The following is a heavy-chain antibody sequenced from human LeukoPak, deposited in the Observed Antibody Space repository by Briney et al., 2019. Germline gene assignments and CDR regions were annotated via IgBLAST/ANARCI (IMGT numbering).Heavy chain of an antibody. CDR1: GGSVSSYY. CDR3: ARGPLDSGYTYFDY. D-gene: IGHD5-12*01. J-gene: IGHJ4*02. V-gene: IGHV4-59*02. Sequence: PSETLSLTCTVSGGSVSSYYWSWIRQPPGKGLEWIGYFSYSGSTNYNPSLKSRVTISVDTSKNQFSLKLSSMTAADTAVYYCARGPLDSGYTYFDYWGQGTLVSVAS. CDR2: FSYSGST.